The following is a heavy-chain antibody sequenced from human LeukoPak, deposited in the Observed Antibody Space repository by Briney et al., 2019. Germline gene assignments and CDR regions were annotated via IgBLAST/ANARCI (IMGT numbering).Heavy chain of an antibody. V-gene: IGHV3-7*03. CDR3: AKEGRSLQTY. CDR1: GFMFSSNW. Sequence: GGSLRLSCAASGFMFSSNWMSWVRLAPGKGLEWVANIKEDGTETYHVDSVKGRFTISRDNAKNSLYLQMNSLRVEDTAVYYCAKEGRSLQTYWGQGTLVTVSS. D-gene: IGHD5-24*01. J-gene: IGHJ4*02. CDR2: IKEDGTET.